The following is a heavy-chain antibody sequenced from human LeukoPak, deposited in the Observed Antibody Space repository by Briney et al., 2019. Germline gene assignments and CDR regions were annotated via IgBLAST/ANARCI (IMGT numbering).Heavy chain of an antibody. J-gene: IGHJ6*02. CDR1: GFTVSSNY. Sequence: GGSLRLSCAASGFTVSSNYMSWVRQAPGKGLGWVSAISGSGGSTYYADSVKGRFTISRDNSKNTLYLQMNSLRAEDTAVYYCAKAARQTYYYYGMDVWGQGTTVTVSS. CDR3: AKAARQTYYYYGMDV. CDR2: ISGSGGST. V-gene: IGHV3-23*01.